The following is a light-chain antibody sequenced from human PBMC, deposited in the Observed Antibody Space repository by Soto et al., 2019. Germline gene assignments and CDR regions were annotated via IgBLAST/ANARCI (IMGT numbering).Light chain of an antibody. CDR2: DVS. CDR3: PQFKTHPRT. Sequence: IHVTQSAFFLSASVADRVTITCPPSWPVTNSMAWYQQKPGIPPKQLIYDVSNLPSGVPSRFSGRLSGTQFTLTIDSLQPEDFANDYCPQFKTHPRTFGEGTKVDI. V-gene: IGKV1-9*01. J-gene: IGKJ4*01. CDR1: WPVTNS.